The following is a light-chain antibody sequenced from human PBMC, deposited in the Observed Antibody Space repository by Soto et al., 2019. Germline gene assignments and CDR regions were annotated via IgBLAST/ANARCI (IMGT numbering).Light chain of an antibody. CDR3: HHYSSSPPQFT. CDR1: QSVSTNY. J-gene: IGKJ3*01. Sequence: EIVLTQSPATLSLSPGERATLSCRASQSVSTNYLAWYQQRPGQAPRLLLFGASYRATGIPDRFSGSGSGTDFTLTISILEPEDFAVYYCHHYSSSPPQFTFGPGTKVDSK. V-gene: IGKV3-20*01. CDR2: GAS.